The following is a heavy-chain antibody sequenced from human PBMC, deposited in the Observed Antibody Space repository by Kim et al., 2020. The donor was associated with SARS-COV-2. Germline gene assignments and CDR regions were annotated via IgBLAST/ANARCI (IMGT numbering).Heavy chain of an antibody. CDR1: GGSFSGYY. J-gene: IGHJ4*02. D-gene: IGHD6-13*01. V-gene: IGHV4-34*01. CDR3: AREDSSWLDY. CDR2: INHSGST. Sequence: SETLSLTCAVYGGSFSGYYWSWIRQPPGKGLEWIGEINHSGSTNYNPSLKSRVTISVDTSKNQFSLKLSSVTAADTAVYYCAREDSSWLDYWGQGTLVTVSS.